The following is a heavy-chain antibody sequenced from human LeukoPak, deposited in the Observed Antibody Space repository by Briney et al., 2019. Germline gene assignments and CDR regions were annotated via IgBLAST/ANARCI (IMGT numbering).Heavy chain of an antibody. CDR1: GYTFTSYY. D-gene: IGHD1-26*01. CDR2: INPSGGST. J-gene: IGHJ4*02. CDR3: ARATAGATKGFDY. Sequence: ASVKVSCKASGYTFTSYYMQWVRQAPGQGLEWMGIINPSGGSTSYAQKFQGRVTMTRDTSTSTVYMELNSLRSEDTAVYYCARATAGATKGFDYWGQGTLVTVSS. V-gene: IGHV1-46*01.